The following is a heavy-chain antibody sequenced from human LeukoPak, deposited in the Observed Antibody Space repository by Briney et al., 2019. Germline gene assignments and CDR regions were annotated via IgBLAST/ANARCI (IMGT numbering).Heavy chain of an antibody. V-gene: IGHV5-51*01. CDR2: IFPGDSNT. J-gene: IGHJ4*02. CDR3: AREQQLVLFDY. Sequence: GESLQISCKGSGYNFDNYWIAWVRQMPGKGLEGMGIIFPGDSNTRYSPSFQGQVTISADKSINTAYLQWSSLKASDTAIYYCAREQQLVLFDYWGQGALVTVSS. D-gene: IGHD1-1*01. CDR1: GYNFDNYW.